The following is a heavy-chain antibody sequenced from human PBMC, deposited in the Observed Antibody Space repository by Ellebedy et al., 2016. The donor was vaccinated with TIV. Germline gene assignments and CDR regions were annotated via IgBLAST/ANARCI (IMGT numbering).Heavy chain of an antibody. D-gene: IGHD4-23*01. CDR2: IYPGDPDV. CDR1: GYTFINYW. J-gene: IGHJ4*02. Sequence: GESLKISCKGSGYTFINYWIVWVRQMPGKGLEWMGSIYPGDPDVRYSPSFRGQVTISADSSINTAYLQWSSLKASDTAMYYCAKFGDNSLDYWGQGTLVTVSS. CDR3: AKFGDNSLDY. V-gene: IGHV5-51*01.